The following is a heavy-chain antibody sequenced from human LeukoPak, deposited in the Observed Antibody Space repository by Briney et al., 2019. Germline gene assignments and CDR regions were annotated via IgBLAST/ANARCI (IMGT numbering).Heavy chain of an antibody. D-gene: IGHD3-9*01. CDR3: ARSYFDVLTNYYMWLAP. J-gene: IGHJ5*02. CDR1: GYTFTDYY. Sequence: SVKVSCKASGYTFTDYYIHWVRQAPGQGLEWMGWINLNSGDTYYAQNFQDRVTMTGDTSISTAYLELSSLRSDDTAVFYCARSYFDVLTNYYMWLAPWGQGTLVTVSS. CDR2: INLNSGDT. V-gene: IGHV1-2*02.